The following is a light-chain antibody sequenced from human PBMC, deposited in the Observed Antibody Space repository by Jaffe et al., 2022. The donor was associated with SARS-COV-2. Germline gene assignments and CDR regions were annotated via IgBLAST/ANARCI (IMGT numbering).Light chain of an antibody. CDR1: SSNIGRNT. V-gene: IGLV1-44*01. Sequence: QSVLTQPPSASGTPGQRVTISCSGSSSNIGRNTVNWYQQLPGTAPKLLIDSNNQRPSGVPDRFSGSKSGTSASLAISGLQSEDEADYYCAAWDDSLNGHYVFGTGTKVTVL. CDR3: AAWDDSLNGHYV. J-gene: IGLJ1*01. CDR2: SNN.